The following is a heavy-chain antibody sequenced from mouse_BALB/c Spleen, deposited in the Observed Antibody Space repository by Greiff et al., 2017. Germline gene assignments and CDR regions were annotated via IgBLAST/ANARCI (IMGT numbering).Heavy chain of an antibody. CDR3: VRDDYDWFAY. CDR1: GFSLTSYD. Sequence: VKVVESGPGLVAPSQSLSITCTVSGFSLTSYDISWIRQPPGKGLEWLGVIWTGGGTNYNSAFMSRLSISKDNSKSQVFLKMNSLQTDDTAIYYCVRDDYDWFAYWGQGTLVTVSA. J-gene: IGHJ3*01. CDR2: IWTGGGT. V-gene: IGHV2-9-2*01. D-gene: IGHD2-4*01.